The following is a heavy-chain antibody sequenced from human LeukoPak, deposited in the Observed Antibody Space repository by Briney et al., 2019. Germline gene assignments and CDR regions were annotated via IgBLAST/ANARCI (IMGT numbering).Heavy chain of an antibody. V-gene: IGHV4-59*01. CDR1: GGSISSYY. CDR3: ARGTWSPSATFDY. J-gene: IGHJ4*02. CDR2: IYYSGST. Sequence: SETLSLTCTVSGGSISSYYWSWIRQPPGKGLEWIGYIYYSGSTNYNPSLKSRVTISVDTSKNQFSLKLSSVTAADTAVYYCARGTWSPSATFDYWGQGTLVTVSS. D-gene: IGHD1-1*01.